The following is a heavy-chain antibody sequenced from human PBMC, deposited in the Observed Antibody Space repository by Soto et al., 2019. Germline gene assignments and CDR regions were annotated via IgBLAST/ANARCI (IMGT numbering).Heavy chain of an antibody. Sequence: PSETLSLTCTVSGGSISSSSFHWGWIRQPPGKGLEWIGSIYYSGSTYYSPSLKSRVTISVDTSKNQFSLKLSSVTAADTAVYYCARGDFHDSSGPFSDAFDVWGQGIMVTVSS. V-gene: IGHV4-39*01. CDR1: GGSISSSSFH. J-gene: IGHJ3*01. D-gene: IGHD3-22*01. CDR2: IYYSGST. CDR3: ARGDFHDSSGPFSDAFDV.